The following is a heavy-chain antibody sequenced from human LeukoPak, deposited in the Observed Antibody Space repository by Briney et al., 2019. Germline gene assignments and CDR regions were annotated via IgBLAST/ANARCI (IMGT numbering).Heavy chain of an antibody. CDR1: GYSFTSYW. CDR2: IDPSDSYT. Sequence: HGESLKISCKGSGYSFTSYWISWVRQMPEKGLEWMGRIDPSDSYTNYSPSFQGHVTISADKSISTAYLQWSSLKASDTAMYYCARREGEGLDPWGQGTLVTVSS. D-gene: IGHD3-16*01. V-gene: IGHV5-10-1*01. CDR3: ARREGEGLDP. J-gene: IGHJ5*02.